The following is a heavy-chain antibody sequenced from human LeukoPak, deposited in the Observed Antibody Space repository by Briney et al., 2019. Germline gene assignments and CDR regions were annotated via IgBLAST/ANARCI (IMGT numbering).Heavy chain of an antibody. CDR2: ISSSGSTI. J-gene: IGHJ6*03. Sequence: GGSLRLSCAASGFTFSSYEMNWVRQAPGKGLEWVSYISSSGSTIYYADSVKGRFTISRDNAKNSLYLQMNSLRAEDTAVYYCAVRDSSGYTSYYYYYMDVWGKGTTVTISS. CDR3: AVRDSSGYTSYYYYYMDV. V-gene: IGHV3-48*03. D-gene: IGHD3-22*01. CDR1: GFTFSSYE.